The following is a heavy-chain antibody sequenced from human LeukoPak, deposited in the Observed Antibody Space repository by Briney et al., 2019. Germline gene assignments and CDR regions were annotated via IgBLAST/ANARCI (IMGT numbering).Heavy chain of an antibody. D-gene: IGHD2-2*01. CDR3: ARGDCSSTSCRYYYYMDV. Sequence: ASVKVSCKAPGGTFSSYAISWVRQAPGQGLEWMGGIIPIFGTANYAQKFQGRVTITTDESTSTAYMELSSLRSEDTAVYYCARGDCSSTSCRYYYYMDVWGKGTTVTVSS. V-gene: IGHV1-69*05. J-gene: IGHJ6*03. CDR2: IIPIFGTA. CDR1: GGTFSSYA.